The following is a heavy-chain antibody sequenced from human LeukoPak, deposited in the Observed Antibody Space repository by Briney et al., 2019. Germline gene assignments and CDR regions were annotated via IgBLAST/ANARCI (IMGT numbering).Heavy chain of an antibody. V-gene: IGHV4-34*01. CDR3: ARRGYSYGYYPPFFDY. CDR1: GGSFSGFY. J-gene: IGHJ4*02. Sequence: SETLSLTCTVYGGSFSGFYWTWIRQPPGMGLQWIGEINHSGSTNYNPSLKSRVTISVDTSKNQFSLKLSSVTAADTAVYYCARRGYSYGYYPPFFDYWGQGTLVTVSS. CDR2: INHSGST. D-gene: IGHD5-18*01.